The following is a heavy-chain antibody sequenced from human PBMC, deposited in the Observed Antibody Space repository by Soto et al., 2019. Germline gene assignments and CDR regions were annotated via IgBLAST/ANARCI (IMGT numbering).Heavy chain of an antibody. CDR1: GGSVSSCCNY. J-gene: IGHJ4*02. V-gene: IGHV4-39*01. D-gene: IGHD6-6*01. Sequence: QPQLQESGPGLVKPSETLSLTCTVSGGSVSSCCNYWGWVRQPPGKGLEWIGSIHNSGSTSYNPSLRSRVTLSVDTPKNQFSLTLTSVTAAATAVYYCARGISSPSATGIWGQGILVTVSS. CDR3: ARGISSPSATGI. CDR2: IHNSGST.